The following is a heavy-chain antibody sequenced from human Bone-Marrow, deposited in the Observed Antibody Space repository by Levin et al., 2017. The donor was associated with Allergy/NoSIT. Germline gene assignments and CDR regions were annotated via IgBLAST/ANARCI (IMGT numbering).Heavy chain of an antibody. CDR2: INEDGSDK. Sequence: GESLKISCAASGFTFSSFWMTWVRLAPGKGLQWVANINEDGSDKYYVDSVEGRFTVSRDNAKNSLYLQMNSLRVEDTAVYYCARDTYRFWDYWGQGTLVAVSS. V-gene: IGHV3-7*01. CDR3: ARDTYRFWDY. J-gene: IGHJ4*02. D-gene: IGHD3-3*01. CDR1: GFTFSSFW.